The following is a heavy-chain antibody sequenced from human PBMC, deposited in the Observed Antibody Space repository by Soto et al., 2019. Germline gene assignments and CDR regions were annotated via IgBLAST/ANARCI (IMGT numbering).Heavy chain of an antibody. CDR1: GVTFSSFA. V-gene: IGHV3-23*01. Sequence: EVQLLESGGGLVEPGGSLRLSCAASGVTFSSFALNCVRQAPGKGLEWVAIISGRADSTSNADSAKGRCTLSCDNSKNMLYLQINSLRAEDTAVYYCAKTRGAMIYAISVYGMDVWGQGTTVTVSS. CDR3: AKTRGAMIYAISVYGMDV. J-gene: IGHJ6*02. D-gene: IGHD2-8*01. CDR2: ISGRADST.